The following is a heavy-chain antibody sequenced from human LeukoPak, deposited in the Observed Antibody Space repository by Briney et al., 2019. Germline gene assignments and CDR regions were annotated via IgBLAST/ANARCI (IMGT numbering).Heavy chain of an antibody. D-gene: IGHD6-19*01. CDR3: ASDGSGWRTDY. Sequence: PGGSLRLSCAASGFTSSSYWMSWVRQAPGKGLEWVANIKRDGSEKYYADSVKGRFTISRDNAKNSLYLQMNSLRVEDTAVYYCASDGSGWRTDYWGQGTLVTVSS. CDR1: GFTSSSYW. CDR2: IKRDGSEK. V-gene: IGHV3-7*03. J-gene: IGHJ4*02.